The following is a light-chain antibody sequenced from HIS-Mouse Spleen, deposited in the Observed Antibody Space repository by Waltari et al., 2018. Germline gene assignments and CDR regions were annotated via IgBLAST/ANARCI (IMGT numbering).Light chain of an antibody. CDR2: GAS. CDR1: QSVSSN. Sequence: EIVMTQSPATLSVSPGERATLSCRASQSVSSNVAWYPQKPGQAPRLLIYGASTRATGIPARFSGSGSGTEFTLTISSMQSEDFAVYYCQQYNNWPWTFGQGTKVAIK. CDR3: QQYNNWPWT. V-gene: IGKV3-15*01. J-gene: IGKJ1*01.